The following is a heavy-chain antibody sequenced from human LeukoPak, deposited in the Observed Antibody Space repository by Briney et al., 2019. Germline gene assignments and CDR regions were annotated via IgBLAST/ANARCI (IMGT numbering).Heavy chain of an antibody. CDR3: ARGTYYYDSSGYYSNWFDP. Sequence: PSETPSLTCAVYGGSFSGYYWSWIRQPPGKGLEWIGEINHSGSTNYNPSLKSRVTISVDTSKNQFSLKLSSVTAADTAVYYCARGTYYYDSSGYYSNWFDPWGQGTLVTVSS. D-gene: IGHD3-22*01. CDR1: GGSFSGYY. V-gene: IGHV4-34*01. J-gene: IGHJ5*02. CDR2: INHSGST.